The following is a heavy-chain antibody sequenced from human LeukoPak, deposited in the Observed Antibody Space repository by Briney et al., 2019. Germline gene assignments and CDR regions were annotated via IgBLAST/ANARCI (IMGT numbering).Heavy chain of an antibody. CDR2: IHHSGST. J-gene: IGHJ4*02. Sequence: SETLSLTCAVSGASITSSHWWSWARQPPGKGLEWIGEIHHSGSTYYNPSLKSRVTISVDTSKNQFSLKLTSVTAADTAVYYCASPREYSYGRVHYWGQGTLVTVSS. V-gene: IGHV4-4*02. D-gene: IGHD5-18*01. CDR3: ASPREYSYGRVHY. CDR1: GASITSSHW.